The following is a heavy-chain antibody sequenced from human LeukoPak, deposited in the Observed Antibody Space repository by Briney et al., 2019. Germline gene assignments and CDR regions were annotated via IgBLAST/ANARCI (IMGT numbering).Heavy chain of an antibody. Sequence: GRSLRLSCATSGLTFGDYAMTWVRQAPGKGLECVGFIGSRASGGTTEYAASVKGRFTISRDDSNSIAYLQMNSLKTEDTAVYYCARLVSYHFDPWGQGTLVTVSP. CDR3: ARLVSYHFDP. CDR1: GLTFGDYA. J-gene: IGHJ5*02. CDR2: IGSRASGGTT. D-gene: IGHD6-6*01. V-gene: IGHV3-49*04.